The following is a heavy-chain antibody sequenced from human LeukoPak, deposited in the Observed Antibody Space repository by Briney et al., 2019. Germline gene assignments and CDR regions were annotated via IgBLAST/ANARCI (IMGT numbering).Heavy chain of an antibody. J-gene: IGHJ6*03. Sequence: GGSLRLSCAASGFTFSSYGMHWVRQAPGKGLEWVAFIRYDGSNKYYADSVKGRFTISRDNSKNTLYLQMNSLRAEDTAVYYCAKDRGIAAADYYMDVWGKGTTVTVSS. D-gene: IGHD6-13*01. CDR2: IRYDGSNK. V-gene: IGHV3-30*02. CDR3: AKDRGIAAADYYMDV. CDR1: GFTFSSYG.